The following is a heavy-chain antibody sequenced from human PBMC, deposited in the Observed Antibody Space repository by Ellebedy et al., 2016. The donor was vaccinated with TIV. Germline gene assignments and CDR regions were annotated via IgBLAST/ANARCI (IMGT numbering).Heavy chain of an antibody. Sequence: ASVKVSCKVSGYTLTDLSMHWVRQAPGQGLEWMGWISAYNGNTNYAQKLQGRVTMTTDTSTSTAYMEMRSLRSEDSAVYYCARESNVIMSGLHRGALDIWGEGTKVSVSS. J-gene: IGHJ3*02. CDR3: ARESNVIMSGLHRGALDI. V-gene: IGHV1-18*01. CDR2: ISAYNGNT. D-gene: IGHD3-3*01. CDR1: GYTLTDLS.